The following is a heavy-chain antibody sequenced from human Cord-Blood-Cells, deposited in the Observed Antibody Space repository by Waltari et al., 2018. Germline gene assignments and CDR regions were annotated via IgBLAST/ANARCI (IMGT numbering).Heavy chain of an antibody. CDR3: ARVENWSFDY. D-gene: IGHD1-1*01. CDR1: GFPFSSYW. CDR2: IKQDGSEK. Sequence: EVQLVESGGGLVQPGGSLRLSCAASGFPFSSYWMSWVRQAPGKGREWVANIKQDGSEKYYVDAVKGRFTISRDNAKNSLYLQMNSLRAEDTAVYYCARVENWSFDYWGQGTLVTVSS. J-gene: IGHJ4*02. V-gene: IGHV3-7*01.